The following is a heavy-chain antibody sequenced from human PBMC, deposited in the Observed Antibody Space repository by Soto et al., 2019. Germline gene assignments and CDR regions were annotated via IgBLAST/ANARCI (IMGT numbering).Heavy chain of an antibody. CDR3: ARTTYHDLFITDS. V-gene: IGHV4-31*03. CDR2: IFNGEKA. J-gene: IGHJ4*02. CDR1: GASISSGGFY. D-gene: IGHD3-3*01. Sequence: QVQLQESRPGLVKPSQTLSLTCTVSGASISSGGFYWSWIRQHSGMGLAYIGHIFNGEKAYYSPSPTSRITLSAAKSDNPFSLKLTSVPAADTAVYYCARTTYHDLFITDSWGQGTLVTVSS.